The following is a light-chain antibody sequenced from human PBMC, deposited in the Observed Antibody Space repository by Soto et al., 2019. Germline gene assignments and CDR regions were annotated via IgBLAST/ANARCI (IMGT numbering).Light chain of an antibody. CDR2: GAS. Sequence: EIVMTQSPATLSLSPGERATLSCRASQSVSSSYLSWYQQKPGQAPRLLIYGASTRATGIPARFSGSGSGTDFTLTISSLQPEDFAVYYCQQDYNLPPTFGQGTKVEIK. V-gene: IGKV3D-7*01. J-gene: IGKJ1*01. CDR1: QSVSSSY. CDR3: QQDYNLPPT.